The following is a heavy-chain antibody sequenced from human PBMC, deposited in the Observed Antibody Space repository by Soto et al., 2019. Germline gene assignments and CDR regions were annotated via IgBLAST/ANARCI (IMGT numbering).Heavy chain of an antibody. J-gene: IGHJ3*02. CDR1: GFTFSSYA. Sequence: GGSLRLSCAASGFTFSSYAMSWVRQAPGKGLEWVSAISGSGGSTYYADSVKGRFTIPRDNSKNTLYLQMNSLRAEDTAVYYCAKDISVVVPAARGDAFDIWGQGTMVTVSS. CDR3: AKDISVVVPAARGDAFDI. CDR2: ISGSGGST. D-gene: IGHD2-2*01. V-gene: IGHV3-23*01.